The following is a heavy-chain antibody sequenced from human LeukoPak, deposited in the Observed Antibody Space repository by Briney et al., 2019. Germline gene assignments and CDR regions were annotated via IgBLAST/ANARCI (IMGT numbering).Heavy chain of an antibody. CDR1: GGSISSYY. CDR3: ARGGYYGSGNDFRFDP. D-gene: IGHD3-10*01. J-gene: IGHJ5*02. V-gene: IGHV4-59*12. CDR2: IYYSGST. Sequence: PSETLSLSCTDSGGSISSYYWSWIRQPPGKGLEWIGYIYYSGSTNYNPSLKSRVTISVDKSKNQFSLKLSSVTAADTAVYYCARGGYYGSGNDFRFDPWGQGTLVTVSS.